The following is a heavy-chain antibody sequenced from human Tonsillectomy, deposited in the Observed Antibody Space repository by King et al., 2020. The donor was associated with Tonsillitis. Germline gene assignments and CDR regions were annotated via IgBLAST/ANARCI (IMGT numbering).Heavy chain of an antibody. D-gene: IGHD6-19*01. Sequence: QLQESGPGLVKPSETLSLTCTVSGGSISTRSYYWGWIRQPPGKGLEWIASIFYSGSTYYNPSLKSRVTISVDTSNNQFSLKLSSVTAADTAVYYCARTVVAGEDFDYWGQGTLVTVSS. V-gene: IGHV4-39*07. CDR2: IFYSGST. J-gene: IGHJ4*02. CDR1: GGSISTRSYY. CDR3: ARTVVAGEDFDY.